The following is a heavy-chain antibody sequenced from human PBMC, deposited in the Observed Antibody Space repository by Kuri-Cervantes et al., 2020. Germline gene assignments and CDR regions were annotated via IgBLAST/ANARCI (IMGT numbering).Heavy chain of an antibody. J-gene: IGHJ4*02. CDR3: ARIVGATRFFDY. D-gene: IGHD1-26*01. CDR1: GFTFSSYA. CDR2: ISYDGNNK. Sequence: GESLKISCAASGFTFSSYAMHWVRQAPGKGLEWVAVISYDGNNKYYADSVKGRFAISRDNSKNTLYLQMNSLRAEDTAVYYCARIVGATRFFDYWGQGTLVTVSS. V-gene: IGHV3-30*09.